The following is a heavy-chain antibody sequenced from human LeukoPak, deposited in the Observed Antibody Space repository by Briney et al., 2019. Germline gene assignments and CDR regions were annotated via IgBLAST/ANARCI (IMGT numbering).Heavy chain of an antibody. CDR3: ARDVDDYGDYVGVDY. CDR2: ISSSGSTI. CDR1: GFAFSDYY. J-gene: IGHJ4*02. Sequence: GGSLRLPCAASGFAFSDYYMSWIRQAPGKGLEWVSYISSSGSTIYYADSVKGRFTISRDNAKNSLYLQMNSLRAEDTAVYYCARDVDDYGDYVGVDYWGQGTLVTVSS. V-gene: IGHV3-11*04. D-gene: IGHD4-17*01.